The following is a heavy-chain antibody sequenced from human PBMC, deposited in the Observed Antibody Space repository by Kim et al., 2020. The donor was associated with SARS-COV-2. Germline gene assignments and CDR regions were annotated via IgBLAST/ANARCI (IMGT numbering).Heavy chain of an antibody. D-gene: IGHD4-17*01. J-gene: IGHJ4*02. Sequence: GGSLRLSCAASGFTFSSYGMSWVRQAPGKGLEGVANRKQDGSEKYYVDSVKGRFTISRDNAKNSRYLQMKSLRAEDQAVYYSARDILCDYGGYWGQGTLV. CDR2: RKQDGSEK. CDR1: GFTFSSYG. V-gene: IGHV3-7*01. CDR3: ARDILCDYGGY.